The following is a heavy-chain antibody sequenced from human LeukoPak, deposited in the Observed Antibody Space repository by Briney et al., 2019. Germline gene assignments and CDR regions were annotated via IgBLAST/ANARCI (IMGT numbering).Heavy chain of an antibody. Sequence: PGGSLRLSCAASGFIFSGYWMTWVRQAPGKGLEWVASIKQDGSDQHYVDAVKGRCTISRDNAKNSLYLQMNNLRADDTAVYYCAKNIAAPGRDSYYLYGMDAWGQGTTVTVSS. CDR1: GFIFSGYW. J-gene: IGHJ6*02. CDR3: AKNIAAPGRDSYYLYGMDA. CDR2: IKQDGSDQ. D-gene: IGHD6-25*01. V-gene: IGHV3-7*01.